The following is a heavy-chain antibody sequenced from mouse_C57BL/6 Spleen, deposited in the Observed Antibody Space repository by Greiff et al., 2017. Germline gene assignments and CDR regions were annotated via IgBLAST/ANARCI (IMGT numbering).Heavy chain of an antibody. CDR1: GFSLTSYG. J-gene: IGHJ4*01. D-gene: IGHD2-4*01. CDR2: IWRGGST. Sequence: QVQLQQSGPGLVQPSQSLSITCTVSGFSLTSYGVHWVRQSPGKGLEWLGVIWRGGSTDYNAAFISRLSISKDNSKSQVFFKMNSLQADDTAIYYCARNPIYYDYDDGGYAMDYWGQGTSVTVSS. V-gene: IGHV2-2*01. CDR3: ARNPIYYDYDDGGYAMDY.